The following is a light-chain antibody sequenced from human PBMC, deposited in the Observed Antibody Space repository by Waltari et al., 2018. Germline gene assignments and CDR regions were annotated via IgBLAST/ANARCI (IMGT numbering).Light chain of an antibody. CDR2: QEN. J-gene: IGLJ2*01. CDR1: KLGDKY. Sequence: SYELTQPPSVSVSPGQTASITCSGDKLGDKYACWYQQKPGQSPILVIYQENKRPSGIPERFSGSNSGGTATLTISGTQTMDEADYYCQAWDSNAAVFGGGTKLTVL. CDR3: QAWDSNAAV. V-gene: IGLV3-1*01.